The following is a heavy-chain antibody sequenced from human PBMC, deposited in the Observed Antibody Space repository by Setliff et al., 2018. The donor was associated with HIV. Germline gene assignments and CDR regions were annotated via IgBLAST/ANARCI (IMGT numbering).Heavy chain of an antibody. CDR2: INPSGGRT. D-gene: IGHD3-22*01. Sequence: GASVKVSCKASGYTFTSYAMHWVRQAPGQRLEWMGIINPSGGRTSYAQKFQGRVTITRDTSASTAYMELSSLRAGDTSVYYCARGDAIVIGSVYDMDVWGQGTPVTVSS. CDR3: ARGDAIVIGSVYDMDV. V-gene: IGHV1-3*01. J-gene: IGHJ6*02. CDR1: GYTFTSYA.